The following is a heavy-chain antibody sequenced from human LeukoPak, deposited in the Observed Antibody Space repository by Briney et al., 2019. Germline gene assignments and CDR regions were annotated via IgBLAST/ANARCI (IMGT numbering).Heavy chain of an antibody. CDR3: ARRDRSGGSCYSGYGAFDF. CDR1: GYSFTSYW. J-gene: IGHJ3*01. Sequence: HGESLKISCKGSGYSFTSYWIGWVRQMPGKGLEWMGIIYPGDSDTRYGPSFQGQVTISADKSISTAYLQWSSLKASDTAMYYCARRDRSGGSCYSGYGAFDFWGQGTMVTVSS. CDR2: IYPGDSDT. V-gene: IGHV5-51*01. D-gene: IGHD2-15*01.